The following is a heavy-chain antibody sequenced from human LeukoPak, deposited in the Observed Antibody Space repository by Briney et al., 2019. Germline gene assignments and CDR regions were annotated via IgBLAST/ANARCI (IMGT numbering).Heavy chain of an antibody. CDR1: AYSVSDYF. V-gene: IGHV1-2*02. J-gene: IGHJ3*02. D-gene: IGHD2-15*01. CDR3: ARDLSGGALGAFDI. Sequence: ASVKVSCKASAYSVSDYFLHWVRQAPGQGLEWMGWINPNSGGTSFALNFQGRVTLTRDTSISTVYMELSRLRSDDTAVYYCARDLSGGALGAFDIWGQGTMVTVSS. CDR2: INPNSGGT.